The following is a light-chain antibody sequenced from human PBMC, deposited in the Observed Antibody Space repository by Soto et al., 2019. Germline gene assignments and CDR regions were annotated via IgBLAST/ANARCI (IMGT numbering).Light chain of an antibody. J-gene: IGLJ3*02. CDR1: SGSIASNY. CDR3: QSYDATNQV. Sequence: NFMLTQPHSVSESPGKTVIISCTRSSGSIASNYVQWYQQRPGSSPTTVIYEDNQRPSVVPDRFSGSIDSSSNSASLTISGLETEDEDDYFCQSYDATNQVFGGGTKLTVL. V-gene: IGLV6-57*01. CDR2: EDN.